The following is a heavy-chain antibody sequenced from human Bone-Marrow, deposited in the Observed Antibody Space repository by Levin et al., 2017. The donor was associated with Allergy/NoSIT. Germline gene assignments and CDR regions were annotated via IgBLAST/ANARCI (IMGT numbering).Heavy chain of an antibody. Sequence: ASVKVSCKASGYTFTGYYMHWVRQAPGQGLEWMGRINPNSGGTNYAQKFQGRVTMTRDTSISTAYMELSRLRSDDTAVYYCARIVVVPAAMDYMDVWGKGTTVTVSS. CDR3: ARIVVVPAAMDYMDV. V-gene: IGHV1-2*06. CDR1: GYTFTGYY. D-gene: IGHD2-2*01. CDR2: INPNSGGT. J-gene: IGHJ6*03.